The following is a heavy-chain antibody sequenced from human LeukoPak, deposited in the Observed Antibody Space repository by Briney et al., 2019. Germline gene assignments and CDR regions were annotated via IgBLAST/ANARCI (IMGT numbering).Heavy chain of an antibody. J-gene: IGHJ4*01. V-gene: IGHV3-53*01. CDR3: AIDAYTLMWYYY. CDR2: IYSGGST. D-gene: IGHD3-16*01. CDR1: VFTVSSNY. Sequence: GGSLRLSCAASVFTVSSNYMSWVRQTPGKGLEWVSVIYSGGSTYYADSVKGRFTISRDNSKNTLYLQMNSLRAEDTAVYYCAIDAYTLMWYYYCGHGTPGSVSS.